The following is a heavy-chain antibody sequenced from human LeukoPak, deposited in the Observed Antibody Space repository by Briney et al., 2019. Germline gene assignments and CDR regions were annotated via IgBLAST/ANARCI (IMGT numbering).Heavy chain of an antibody. CDR1: GYTFTGYY. CDR2: INPNSGGT. Sequence: ASVKVSCKASGYTFTGYYMHWVRQAPGQGLEWMGRINPNSGGTNYAQKFQGRVTMTRDTSIGTAYMELSRLRSDDTAVYYCARESIAAAGDFDYWGQGTLVTVSS. V-gene: IGHV1-2*06. D-gene: IGHD6-13*01. J-gene: IGHJ4*02. CDR3: ARESIAAAGDFDY.